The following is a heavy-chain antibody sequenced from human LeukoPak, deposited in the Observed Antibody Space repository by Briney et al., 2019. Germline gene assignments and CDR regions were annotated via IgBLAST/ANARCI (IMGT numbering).Heavy chain of an antibody. D-gene: IGHD1-26*01. CDR3: ARGHSGGSYYYGY. CDR1: GYTFTSYG. V-gene: IGHV1-18*01. Sequence: ASVKVSCKASGYTFTSYGISCVRQAPGQGLEWMGWISAYNGNTNYAQKLQGRVTMTRNTSISTAYMELSSLRSEDTAVYYCARGHSGGSYYYGYWGQGTLVTVSS. CDR2: ISAYNGNT. J-gene: IGHJ4*02.